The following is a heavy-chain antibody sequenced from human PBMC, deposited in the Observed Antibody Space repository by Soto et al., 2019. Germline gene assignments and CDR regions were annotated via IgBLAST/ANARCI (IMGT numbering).Heavy chain of an antibody. J-gene: IGHJ3*02. CDR2: ISWSGGNI. D-gene: IGHD1-26*01. V-gene: IGHV3-9*01. Sequence: EVQLVESGGGLVQPGRSPRLSCAASGFTFDDYAMHWVRQVPGKGLEWVSGISWSGGNIGYADSVKGRFTISRDNAKNSLHLQMNSLRAEDTALYYCAKEIIVGATPSTDAFDMWGQGTMVTVSS. CDR1: GFTFDDYA. CDR3: AKEIIVGATPSTDAFDM.